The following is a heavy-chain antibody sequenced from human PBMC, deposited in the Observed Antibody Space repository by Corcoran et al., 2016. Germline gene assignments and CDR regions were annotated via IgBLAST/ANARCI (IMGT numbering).Heavy chain of an antibody. CDR3: ARGRIRAIANYYYGLNV. D-gene: IGHD5-18*01. V-gene: IGHV3-53*01. Sequence: DVQLVESGGGLIQPGGSLRLSCEPSGFIVRGTYVSWVRQAPGKGLEWVSIIWSDDSATYADSVKGRFTMSRDNSKNMLYLQMNNVGAEDTAVYYCARGRIRAIANYYYGLNVWGQGTAVTVSS. CDR2: IWSDDSA. CDR1: GFIVRGTY. J-gene: IGHJ6*02.